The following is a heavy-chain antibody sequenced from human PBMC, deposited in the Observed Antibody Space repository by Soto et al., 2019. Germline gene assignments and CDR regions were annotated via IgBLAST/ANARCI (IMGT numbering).Heavy chain of an antibody. CDR1: GFTFSSYG. CDR2: ISYDGSNK. CDR3: AKGEYYYGSGSITTGYMDV. D-gene: IGHD3-10*01. Sequence: QVQLVESGGGVVQPGRSLRLSCAASGFTFSSYGMHWVRQAPGKGLEWVAVISYDGSNKYYADSVKGRFTISRDNSKNTLYLQMNSLRAEDTAVYYCAKGEYYYGSGSITTGYMDVWGKGTTVTVSS. J-gene: IGHJ6*03. V-gene: IGHV3-30*18.